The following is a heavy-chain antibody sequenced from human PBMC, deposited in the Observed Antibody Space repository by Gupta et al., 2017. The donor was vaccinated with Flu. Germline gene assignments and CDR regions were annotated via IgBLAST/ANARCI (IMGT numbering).Heavy chain of an antibody. CDR1: GYTFTNYG. V-gene: IGHV1-18*01. Sequence: QVQLVQSGAEVKKPGASVKVSCKTSGYTFTNYGISWVRQAPGQGLEWMGWISAYNGNTNYAQNVQGRVTMTTDTSTSTAYMDLRSLRPDDTAVYYCARDRCKSQNKYWGGDDYYFDYWGQGTLVTVSS. D-gene: IGHD2-21*02. CDR2: ISAYNGNT. J-gene: IGHJ4*02. CDR3: ARDRCKSQNKYWGGDDYYFDY.